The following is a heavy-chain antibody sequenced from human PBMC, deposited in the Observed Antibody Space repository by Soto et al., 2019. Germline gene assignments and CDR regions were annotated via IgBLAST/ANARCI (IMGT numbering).Heavy chain of an antibody. J-gene: IGHJ4*02. CDR3: VTWRSAHFYY. Sequence: WVSLRLSCAASGFTFAHYAMMWARQAPGRGLEWVSTIDGPTTNTHYIDSVKGRFFISRDNAINTVYLQMNGLRAEDTAVYYCVTWRSAHFYYWGRGTRVTVSS. CDR2: IDGPTTNT. CDR1: GFTFAHYA. V-gene: IGHV3-23*05.